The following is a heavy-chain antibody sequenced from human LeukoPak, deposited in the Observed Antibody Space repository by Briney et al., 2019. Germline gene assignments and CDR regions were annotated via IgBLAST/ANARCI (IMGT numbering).Heavy chain of an antibody. CDR3: ARLGAEEVPGAGDAFDF. CDR1: GYSFTSYW. J-gene: IGHJ3*01. V-gene: IGHV5-51*01. D-gene: IGHD2-2*01. CDR2: MYPGDSDT. Sequence: GESLKISCKGSGYSFTSYWIGWVRQMPGKGLEWMGIMYPGDSDTKYSPPFQGQVTISTDKSISTAYLQWSSLKASDTAMYYCARLGAEEVPGAGDAFDFWGQGTMVIVAS.